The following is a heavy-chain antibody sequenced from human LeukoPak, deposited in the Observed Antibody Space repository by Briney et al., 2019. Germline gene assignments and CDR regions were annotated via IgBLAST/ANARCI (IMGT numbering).Heavy chain of an antibody. V-gene: IGHV4-59*01. J-gene: IGHJ4*02. D-gene: IGHD1-26*01. Sequence: SETLSLTCTVSGGSISSYYWSWIRQPPGKGLEWIGYIYYCGSTNYNPSLKSRVTISVDTSKNQFSLKLSSVTAADTAVYYCARLGATEVDYWGQGTLVTVSS. CDR3: ARLGATEVDY. CDR1: GGSISSYY. CDR2: IYYCGST.